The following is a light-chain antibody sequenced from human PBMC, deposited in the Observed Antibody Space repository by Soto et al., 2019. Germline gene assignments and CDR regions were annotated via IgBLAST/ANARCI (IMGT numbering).Light chain of an antibody. J-gene: IGKJ1*01. Sequence: DIQMTQSPSSLSASVVDRVTITFLASQSISYYLNWYQQKPGRAPRLLIYTTSSLQSGVPSKFSGSASRTDFTLTISSLQPEDFATYYCQKSYTTPWKFGQGTKVDIK. CDR1: QSISYY. V-gene: IGKV1-39*01. CDR3: QKSYTTPWK. CDR2: TTS.